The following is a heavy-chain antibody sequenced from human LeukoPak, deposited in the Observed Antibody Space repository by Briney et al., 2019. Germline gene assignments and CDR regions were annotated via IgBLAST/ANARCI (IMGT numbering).Heavy chain of an antibody. CDR2: IYSGGST. J-gene: IGHJ4*02. D-gene: IGHD2-15*01. V-gene: IGHV3-53*01. CDR3: ARALGEVAATYYFDY. CDR1: GFTVGSNY. Sequence: GGSLRLSCAASGFTVGSNYMSWVRQAPGKGLEWVSVIYSGGSTYYADSVKGRFTISRDNSKNTLYLQMNSLRAEDTAVYYCARALGEVAATYYFDYWGQGTLVTVSS.